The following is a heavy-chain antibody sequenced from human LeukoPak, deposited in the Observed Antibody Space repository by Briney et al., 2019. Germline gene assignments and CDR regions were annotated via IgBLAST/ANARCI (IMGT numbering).Heavy chain of an antibody. CDR3: AKRYSSGWPFDY. Sequence: GGSLRLSCAASGFTFSTSALNWVRQAPGKGLEWVSAISGSGGSTYYADSVKGRFTISRDNSKNTLYLQMNSLRAEDTAVYYCAKRYSSGWPFDYWGQGTLVTVSS. V-gene: IGHV3-23*01. D-gene: IGHD6-19*01. CDR2: ISGSGGST. J-gene: IGHJ4*02. CDR1: GFTFSTSA.